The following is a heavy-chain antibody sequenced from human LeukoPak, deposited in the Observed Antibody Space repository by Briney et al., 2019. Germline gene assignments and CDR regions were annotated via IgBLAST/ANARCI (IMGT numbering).Heavy chain of an antibody. CDR1: GFTFSNFY. CDR2: ISGSGTNQ. D-gene: IGHD4-11*01. Sequence: GGSLRLSCAASGFTFSNFYMSWFRQAPGKGLEWLSYISGSGTNQHYADSVRGRFTISRDNAENSLSLQMDSLRAEDTAVYHCARPVSPNYFYYMDVWGKGTTVTVSS. V-gene: IGHV3-11*01. CDR3: ARPVSPNYFYYMDV. J-gene: IGHJ6*03.